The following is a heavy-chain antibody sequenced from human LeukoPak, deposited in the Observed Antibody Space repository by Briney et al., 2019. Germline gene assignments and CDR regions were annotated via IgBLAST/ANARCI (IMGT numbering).Heavy chain of an antibody. Sequence: PGGSLRLSCAASGFTFSDYYMSWIRQAPGKGLEWVSYISSSGSTIYYADSVKGRFTISRDNAKNSLHLQMNSLRAEDTAVYYCARDRRLAVAGAADYWGQGTLVTVSS. CDR1: GFTFSDYY. V-gene: IGHV3-11*01. CDR3: ARDRRLAVAGAADY. D-gene: IGHD6-19*01. CDR2: ISSSGSTI. J-gene: IGHJ4*02.